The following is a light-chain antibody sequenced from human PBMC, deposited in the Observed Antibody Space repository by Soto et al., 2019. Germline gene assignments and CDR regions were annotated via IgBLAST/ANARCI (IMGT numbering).Light chain of an antibody. CDR2: EVS. CDR1: SSDVGGYNY. Sequence: QSALTQPPSASGSPGQSVTISCTGTSSDVGGYNYVSWYQQHQGKAPKLMIYEVSKRPSGVPDRFSGSKSGNTASLTVSGLQAKYEAYYYCTSYGGSNNVVFCGGTKLTFL. CDR3: TSYGGSNNVV. J-gene: IGLJ2*01. V-gene: IGLV2-8*01.